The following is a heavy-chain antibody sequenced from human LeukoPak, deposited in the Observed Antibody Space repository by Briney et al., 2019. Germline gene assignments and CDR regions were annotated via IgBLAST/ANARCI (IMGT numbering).Heavy chain of an antibody. CDR1: GFTFSSYA. J-gene: IGHJ1*01. Sequence: GRSLRLSCAASGFTFSSYAMHWVRQAPGKGLEWVAVISYDGSNKYYADSVKGRFTISRDNSKNTLYLQMNSLRAEGTAVYYCARDPAGGGYYWYFQHWGQGTLVTVSS. V-gene: IGHV3-30*01. D-gene: IGHD3-3*01. CDR2: ISYDGSNK. CDR3: ARDPAGGGYYWYFQH.